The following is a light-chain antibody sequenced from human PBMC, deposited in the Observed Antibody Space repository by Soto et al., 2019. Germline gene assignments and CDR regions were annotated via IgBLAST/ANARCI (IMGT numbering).Light chain of an antibody. Sequence: QSVLTQAPSASGTPGQRVTISCSGSTSNIGRNTVDWYQHLPGTAPKLLIYRSNQRPSGVPDRFSGSKSGTSASLAISGLQSEDEADYYCAAWDDSLNGVIFGGGTKLTV. CDR2: RSN. V-gene: IGLV1-44*01. CDR3: AAWDDSLNGVI. J-gene: IGLJ2*01. CDR1: TSNIGRNT.